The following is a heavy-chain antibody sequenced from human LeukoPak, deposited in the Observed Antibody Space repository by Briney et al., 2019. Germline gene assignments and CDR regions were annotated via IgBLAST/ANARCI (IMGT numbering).Heavy chain of an antibody. D-gene: IGHD1-26*01. J-gene: IGHJ6*02. V-gene: IGHV3-21*01. Sequence: PGGSLRLSCAASKFTFSDYSMSWVRQAPGKGLEWVSSISSIRNYIYYADSVKGRFTVSRDNAKNSLYLQMNSLRVEDTAVYYCARECGTYLYYYYGMDVWGQGTTVTVSS. CDR2: ISSIRNYI. CDR3: ARECGTYLYYYYGMDV. CDR1: KFTFSDYS.